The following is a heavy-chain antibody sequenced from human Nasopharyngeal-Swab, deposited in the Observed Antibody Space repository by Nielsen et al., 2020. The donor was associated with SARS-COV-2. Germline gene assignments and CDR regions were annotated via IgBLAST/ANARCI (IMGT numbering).Heavy chain of an antibody. J-gene: IGHJ4*02. CDR3: ARGGFWSGYSSYDY. CDR2: IKQDGSEK. CDR1: GFTFSSYA. D-gene: IGHD3-3*01. Sequence: GESLKISCAASGFTFSSYAMSWVRQAPGKGLEWVANIKQDGSEKYYVDSVKGRFTISRDNAKNSLYLQMNSLRAEDTAVYYCARGGFWSGYSSYDYWGQGTLVTVSS. V-gene: IGHV3-7*04.